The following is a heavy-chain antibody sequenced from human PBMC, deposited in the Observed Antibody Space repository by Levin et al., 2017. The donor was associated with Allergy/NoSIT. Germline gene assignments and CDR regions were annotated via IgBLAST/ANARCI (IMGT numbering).Heavy chain of an antibody. J-gene: IGHJ4*02. CDR2: ISWNSGDI. Sequence: QAGGSLRLSCAASGFTFADYAMYWVRQVPGRGLEWVSGISWNSGDIGYADSVRGRFTISRDNAKNSLYLQMNSLRTEASAVYYCAKAFGSGSFYHLDFWGQGTLVTVSS. D-gene: IGHD3-10*01. CDR3: AKAFGSGSFYHLDF. CDR1: GFTFADYA. V-gene: IGHV3-9*01.